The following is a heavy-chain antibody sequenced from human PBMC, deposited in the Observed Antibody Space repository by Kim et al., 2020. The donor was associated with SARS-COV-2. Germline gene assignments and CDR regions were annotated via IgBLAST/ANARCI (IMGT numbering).Heavy chain of an antibody. CDR1: GFTFSDYY. V-gene: IGHV3-11*01. Sequence: GGSLRLSCAASGFTFSDYYMSWIRQAPGKGLEWVSYISSSGSTIYYADSVKGRFTISRDNAKNSLYLQMNSLRAEDTAVYYCARYGARSIPSHEYYDFWSGPPHYYMDVWGKGTTVTVSS. D-gene: IGHD3-3*01. CDR2: ISSSGSTI. J-gene: IGHJ6*03. CDR3: ARYGARSIPSHEYYDFWSGPPHYYMDV.